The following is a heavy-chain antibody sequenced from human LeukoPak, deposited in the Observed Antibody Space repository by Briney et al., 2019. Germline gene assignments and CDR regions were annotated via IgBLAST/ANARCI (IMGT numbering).Heavy chain of an antibody. CDR2: ISYDGSNK. D-gene: IGHD1-1*01. Sequence: PGGSLRLSCAASGFTFSSYEMNWVRQAPGKGLEWVAVISYDGSNKYYADSVKGRFTVSRDNSKNMLYLQMNSLRAEDTAVYYCAYYHVNEEPPTFWGQGTLVTVSS. J-gene: IGHJ4*02. V-gene: IGHV3-30*03. CDR1: GFTFSSYE. CDR3: AYYHVNEEPPTF.